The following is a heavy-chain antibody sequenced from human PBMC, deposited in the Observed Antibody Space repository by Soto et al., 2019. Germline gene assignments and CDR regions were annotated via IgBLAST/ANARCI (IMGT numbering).Heavy chain of an antibody. CDR3: ALQGSGTGPIRSRYYYYYMDV. J-gene: IGHJ6*03. D-gene: IGHD3-10*02. CDR1: GGSFSGYY. V-gene: IGHV4-34*01. Sequence: SETLSLTCAVYGGSFSGYYWSWIRQPPGKGLEWIGEINHSGSTNYNPSLKSRVTISVDTSKDQFSLKLSSVTAADTAVYYCALQGSGTGPIRSRYYYYYMDVWGKGTTVTVSS. CDR2: INHSGST.